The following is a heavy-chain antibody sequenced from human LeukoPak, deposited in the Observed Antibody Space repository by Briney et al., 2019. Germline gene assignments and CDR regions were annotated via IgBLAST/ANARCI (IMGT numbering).Heavy chain of an antibody. D-gene: IGHD3-10*01. J-gene: IGHJ5*02. CDR2: IYTSGST. CDR1: GGSISSYY. CDR3: ARDYEGSGSNRFDP. V-gene: IGHV4-4*07. Sequence: SETLSLTCTVSGGSISSYYWSWLRQPAGKGLEWIGRIYTSGSTNYNPSLKSRVTMSVDTSKNQFSLTLSSVTAADTAVYYCARDYEGSGSNRFDPWGQGTLVTVSS.